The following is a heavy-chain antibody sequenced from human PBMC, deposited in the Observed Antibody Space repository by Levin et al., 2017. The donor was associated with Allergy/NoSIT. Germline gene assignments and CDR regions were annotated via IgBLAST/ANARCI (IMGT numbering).Heavy chain of an antibody. CDR2: ITSSGSTV. Sequence: LSLTCAASGFTFSTYIMTWFRQAPGQGLEWVSYITSSGSTVYYADSVKGRFTTSRDNAKNSLYLQMNSLRAEDTAVYYCARVFVTGDYRDWFDPWGQGTLVIVSS. V-gene: IGHV3-48*01. D-gene: IGHD3-9*01. CDR3: ARVFVTGDYRDWFDP. CDR1: GFTFSTYI. J-gene: IGHJ5*02.